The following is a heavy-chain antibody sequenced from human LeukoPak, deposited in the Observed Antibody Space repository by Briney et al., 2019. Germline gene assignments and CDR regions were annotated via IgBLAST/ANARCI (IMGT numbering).Heavy chain of an antibody. CDR3: ARELYNPYDY. Sequence: PGGSLRLSCAASGFTFSDYYMSWIRQAPGKRRERVSYISSSGITIYYIDSVQGRFPISRDNAKNSLYLQMNSLRAEDTAVYYCARELYNPYDYWGQGTLVTVSS. D-gene: IGHD1-1*01. V-gene: IGHV3-11*04. CDR2: ISSSGITI. J-gene: IGHJ4*02. CDR1: GFTFSDYY.